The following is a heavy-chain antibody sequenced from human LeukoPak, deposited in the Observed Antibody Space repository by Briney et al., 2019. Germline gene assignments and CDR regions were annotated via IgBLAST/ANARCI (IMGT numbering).Heavy chain of an antibody. Sequence: PRGSLRLSCAASGFTFSSYGMHWVRQAPGKGLEWVAVIWYDGSYKYYADSVKGRFTISRENSNNTLYLQMNSLRAEDTSVYYCARDNGGYNWFDPWGQGTLVTVSS. CDR2: IWYDGSYK. J-gene: IGHJ5*02. V-gene: IGHV3-33*01. CDR1: GFTFSSYG. D-gene: IGHD2-8*01. CDR3: ARDNGGYNWFDP.